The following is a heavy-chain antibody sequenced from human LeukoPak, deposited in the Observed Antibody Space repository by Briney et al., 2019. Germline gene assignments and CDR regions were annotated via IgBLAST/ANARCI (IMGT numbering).Heavy chain of an antibody. Sequence: GGSLRLSCAASGFTFSSYGMHWVRQAPGKGLEWVAVISYDGSNKYYADSVKGRFTISRDNSKNTLYLQMNSLRAEDTAVYYCAKCDIVVVPAAATTQTYYYYYGMDVWGQGTTVTVSS. CDR2: ISYDGSNK. V-gene: IGHV3-30*18. CDR1: GFTFSSYG. CDR3: AKCDIVVVPAAATTQTYYYYYGMDV. D-gene: IGHD2-2*01. J-gene: IGHJ6*02.